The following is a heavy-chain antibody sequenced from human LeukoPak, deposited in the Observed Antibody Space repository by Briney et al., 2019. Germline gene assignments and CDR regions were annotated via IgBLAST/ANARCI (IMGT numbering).Heavy chain of an antibody. J-gene: IGHJ6*03. CDR1: GFTFDDYA. V-gene: IGHV3-9*01. CDR2: ISWNSGSI. Sequence: PGRSLRLSCAASGFTFDDYAMHWVRQAPGKGLEWVSGISWNSGSIGYADSVKGRFTISRDNAKNSLYLQMNSPRAEDTALYYCAKAGRGYYYYYYMDVWGKGTTVTVSS. D-gene: IGHD1-26*01. CDR3: AKAGRGYYYYYYMDV.